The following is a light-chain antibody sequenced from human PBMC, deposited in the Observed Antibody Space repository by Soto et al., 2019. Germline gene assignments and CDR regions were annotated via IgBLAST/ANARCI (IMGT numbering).Light chain of an antibody. V-gene: IGKV3-11*01. J-gene: IGKJ1*01. CDR1: QSVSSY. CDR2: DAS. Sequence: EIVSTQSPATLSLSPGERATLSCRASQSVSSYLAWYQQKPGQAPRLLIYDASNRATGIPARFSGSGSGTDFTLTISRLEPEDFAVYYCQHYGTSPSTFGRGTKVDIK. CDR3: QHYGTSPST.